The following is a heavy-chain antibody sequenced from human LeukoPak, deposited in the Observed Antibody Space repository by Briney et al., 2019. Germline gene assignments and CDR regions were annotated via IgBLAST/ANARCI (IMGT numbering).Heavy chain of an antibody. CDR3: ARYYDSSGPNWFDP. CDR2: IYYSGST. Sequence: PPETLSLTCTVSGGSISSGGYYWSWIRQHPGKGLEWIGYIYYSGSTYYNPSLKSRVTISVDTSKNQFSLKLSSVTAADTAVYYCARYYDSSGPNWFDPWGQGTLVTVSS. CDR1: GGSISSGGYY. J-gene: IGHJ5*02. D-gene: IGHD3-22*01. V-gene: IGHV4-31*03.